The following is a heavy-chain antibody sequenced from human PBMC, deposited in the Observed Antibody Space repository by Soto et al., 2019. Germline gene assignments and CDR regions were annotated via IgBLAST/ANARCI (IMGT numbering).Heavy chain of an antibody. D-gene: IGHD2-8*01. CDR2: IYPGDSDT. Sequence: GESLKISCKGSGYSFTSYWIGWVRQMHGKGLEWMGIIYPGDSDTRYSPSFQGQVTISADKSISTAYLQWSSLKASDTAMYYCARLQSSYRTNGVCEMITANYYYYGMDVWGQGTTVTVSS. CDR3: ARLQSSYRTNGVCEMITANYYYYGMDV. CDR1: GYSFTSYW. V-gene: IGHV5-51*01. J-gene: IGHJ6*02.